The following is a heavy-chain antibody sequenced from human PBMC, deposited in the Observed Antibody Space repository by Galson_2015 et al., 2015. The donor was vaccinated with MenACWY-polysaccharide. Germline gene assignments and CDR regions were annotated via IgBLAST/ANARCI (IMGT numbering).Heavy chain of an antibody. V-gene: IGHV3-48*02. D-gene: IGHD3-22*01. J-gene: IGHJ3*02. CDR3: ARYGVHSSAWHEAFDI. CDR1: GFTFSNYN. CDR2: ISSSRTSI. Sequence: SLRLSCAASGFTFSNYNMNWVRQAPGKGLEWVSYISSSRTSIYHADSVKGRFTISRENAKNSLYLQMTRLRDEDTSVYYCARYGVHSSAWHEAFDIWGRGSMVTVSS.